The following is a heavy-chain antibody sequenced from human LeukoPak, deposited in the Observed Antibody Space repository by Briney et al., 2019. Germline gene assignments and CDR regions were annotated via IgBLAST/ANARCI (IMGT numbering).Heavy chain of an antibody. J-gene: IGHJ3*02. V-gene: IGHV4-61*02. D-gene: IGHD7-27*01. CDR1: GGSISSGSYY. CDR2: IYTSGST. Sequence: KSSETLSLTCTVSGGSISSGSYYWRWIRQPAGKGLEWIGRIYTSGSTNYNPSLKSRVTISVDTSKNKFSLKLSSVTAADTAVYYCARDLGYDAFDIWGQGTMVTVSS. CDR3: ARDLGYDAFDI.